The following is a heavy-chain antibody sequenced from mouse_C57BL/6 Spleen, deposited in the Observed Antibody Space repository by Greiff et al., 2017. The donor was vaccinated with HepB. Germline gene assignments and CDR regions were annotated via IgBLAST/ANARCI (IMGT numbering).Heavy chain of an antibody. D-gene: IGHD2-3*01. CDR3: ARSGYDGYYSY. CDR2: IDPSDSYT. V-gene: IGHV1-69*01. Sequence: VQLQQPGAELVMPGASVKLSCKASGYTFTSYWMHWVKQRPGQGLEWIGEIDPSDSYTNYNQKFKGKSTLTVDKSSSTAYMQLSSLTSEDSAVYYCARSGYDGYYSYWGQGTTLTVSS. J-gene: IGHJ2*01. CDR1: GYTFTSYW.